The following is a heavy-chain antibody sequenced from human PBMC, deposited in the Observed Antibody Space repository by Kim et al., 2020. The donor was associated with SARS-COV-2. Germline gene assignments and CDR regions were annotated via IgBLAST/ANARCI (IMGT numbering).Heavy chain of an antibody. Sequence: ADSVKGRFTISRDNSKNTLYLQMNSLRAEDTAVYYCARDKQLVLGGAFDIWGQGTMVTVSS. V-gene: IGHV3-30*01. J-gene: IGHJ3*02. D-gene: IGHD6-13*01. CDR3: ARDKQLVLGGAFDI.